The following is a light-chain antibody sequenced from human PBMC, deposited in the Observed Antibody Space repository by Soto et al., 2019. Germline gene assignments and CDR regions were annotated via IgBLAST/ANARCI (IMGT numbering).Light chain of an antibody. Sequence: EKVMTQSPATLSVSPVEVATLCCRASQSVSNNLAWYQQKPGQAPRLLIYGASNRATGIPARFSGSGSGTDFTLTISSLEPEDFAVYYCQQRSNWITFGGGTKVDIK. CDR2: GAS. CDR3: QQRSNWIT. CDR1: QSVSNN. J-gene: IGKJ4*01. V-gene: IGKV3-11*01.